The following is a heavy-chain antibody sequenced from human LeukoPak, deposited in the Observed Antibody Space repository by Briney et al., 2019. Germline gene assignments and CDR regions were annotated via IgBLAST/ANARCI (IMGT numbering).Heavy chain of an antibody. CDR3: AKDGGAGYCSGGSCYSYMDV. CDR2: ISYDGSNK. CDR1: GFTFSSYA. V-gene: IGHV3-30*04. J-gene: IGHJ6*03. Sequence: GRSLRLSCAASGFTFSSYAMHWVRQAPGKGLEWVAVISYDGSNKYYADSVKGRFTISRDNSKNTLYLQMNSLRAEDTAVYYCAKDGGAGYCSGGSCYSYMDVWGKGTTVTVSS. D-gene: IGHD2-15*01.